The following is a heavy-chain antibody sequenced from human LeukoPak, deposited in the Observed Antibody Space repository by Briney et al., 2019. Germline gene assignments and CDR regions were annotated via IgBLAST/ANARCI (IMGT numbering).Heavy chain of an antibody. V-gene: IGHV1-2*02. CDR3: ARGWDDSSGYYYDY. Sequence: GASVKVSCKASGYTLTAHYMHWVRQAPGQGLEWMGWINPNSGGTNYAQKFQGRVTMTRDTSISTAYMELSRLRSDDTAVYYCARGWDDSSGYYYDYWGQGTLVTVSS. CDR2: INPNSGGT. D-gene: IGHD3-22*01. J-gene: IGHJ4*02. CDR1: GYTLTAHY.